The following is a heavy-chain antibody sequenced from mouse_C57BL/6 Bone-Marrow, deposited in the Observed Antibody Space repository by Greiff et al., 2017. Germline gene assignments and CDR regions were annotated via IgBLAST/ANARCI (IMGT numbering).Heavy chain of an antibody. Sequence: EVQLQQSGPVLVKPGASVKMSCKASGYTFTDYYMNWVKQSHGKSLEWIGVINPYNGGTSYNQKFKGKATLTVDKSSSTAYMELNSLTSEDSAVYYCASLLLRSNWYFYVWGTGTTVTVSS. J-gene: IGHJ1*03. CDR1: GYTFTDYY. CDR2: INPYNGGT. V-gene: IGHV1-19*01. CDR3: ASLLLRSNWYFYV. D-gene: IGHD1-1*01.